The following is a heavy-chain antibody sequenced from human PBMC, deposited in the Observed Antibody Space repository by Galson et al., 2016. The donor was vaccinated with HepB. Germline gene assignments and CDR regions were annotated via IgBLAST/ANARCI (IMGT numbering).Heavy chain of an antibody. Sequence: SETLSLTCTVSGGSMTGHYWGWIRQPPGKGLGWIGYIYYSGSTNYSPSLQSRITMSVDTSKNQLSLEVRSVTAAYTALYFCARSPNYFTLYGLDVWGQGTAVTVSS. V-gene: IGHV4-59*08. CDR2: IYYSGST. J-gene: IGHJ6*02. CDR1: GGSMTGHY. D-gene: IGHD2/OR15-2a*01. CDR3: ARSPNYFTLYGLDV.